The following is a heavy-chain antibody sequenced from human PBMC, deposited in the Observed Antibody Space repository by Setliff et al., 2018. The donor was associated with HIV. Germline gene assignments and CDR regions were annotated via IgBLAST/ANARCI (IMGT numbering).Heavy chain of an antibody. Sequence: PGGSLRLSCAASGFTFNNNGMSWVRQAPGKWLEWVSGITSNGGRTGYADSVKGRFTISRDNAKNSLYLQMNSLRAEDTALYYCAREPYYDILTGYLDYWGQGALVTVSS. CDR2: ITSNGGRT. D-gene: IGHD3-9*01. J-gene: IGHJ4*02. V-gene: IGHV3-20*04. CDR1: GFTFNNNG. CDR3: AREPYYDILTGYLDY.